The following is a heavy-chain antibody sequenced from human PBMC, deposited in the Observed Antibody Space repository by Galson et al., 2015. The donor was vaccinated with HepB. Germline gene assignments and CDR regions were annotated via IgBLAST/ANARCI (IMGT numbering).Heavy chain of an antibody. D-gene: IGHD3-22*01. CDR1: GYTLTELS. CDR3: ATHLVASYYYDSSGYYYVDY. CDR2: FDPEDGET. J-gene: IGHJ4*02. Sequence: SVKVSCKVSGYTLTELSMHWVRQAPGKGLEWMGGFDPEDGETIYAQKFQGRVTMTEDTSTDTAYMELSSLRSEDTAVYYCATHLVASYYYDSSGYYYVDYWGQGTLVTVSS. V-gene: IGHV1-24*01.